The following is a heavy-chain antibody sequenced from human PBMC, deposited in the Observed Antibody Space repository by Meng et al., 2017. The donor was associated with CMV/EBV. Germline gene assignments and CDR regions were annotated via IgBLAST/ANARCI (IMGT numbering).Heavy chain of an antibody. CDR1: GFAFRTYS. V-gene: IGHV3-21*01. J-gene: IGHJ4*02. CDR2: ISSTSSYI. Sequence: EGLVVGFGGGLVKPGGSLRLSCVASGFAFRTYSMSWVRQVPGKGLEWISSISSTSSYIYYADSLKGRFTVSRDNAKNSLYLQVSSLRADDTAVYYCARAPPDADFDYWGQGTLVTVSS. CDR3: ARAPPDADFDY.